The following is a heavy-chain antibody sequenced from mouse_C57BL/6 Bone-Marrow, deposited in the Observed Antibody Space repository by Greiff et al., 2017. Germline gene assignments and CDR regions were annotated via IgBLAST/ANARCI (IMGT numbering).Heavy chain of an antibody. V-gene: IGHV1-85*01. CDR3: ARREYYGSLDY. CDR2: IYPRDGST. Sequence: VQVVESGPELVKPGASVKLSCKASGYTFTSYDINWVKQRPGQGLEWIGWIYPRDGSTKYNEKFKGKATLTVDTSSSTAYLERHSLTSEDSAVYFCARREYYGSLDYWGQGTSVTVSS. D-gene: IGHD1-1*01. J-gene: IGHJ4*01. CDR1: GYTFTSYD.